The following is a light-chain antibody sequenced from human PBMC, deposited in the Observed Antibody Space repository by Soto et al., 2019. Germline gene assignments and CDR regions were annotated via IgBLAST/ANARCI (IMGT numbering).Light chain of an antibody. V-gene: IGKV3-15*01. CDR1: QSVSSN. CDR2: GAS. Sequence: EIVMTQSPATLSVSPGERPTLSCRASQSVSSNLAWYQQKTGQVPRLLLFGASTRATGIPARFSGSGSGTEFTLTISSLQSEDFAVYYCQQYNDWPLSFGGGTKVEIK. J-gene: IGKJ4*01. CDR3: QQYNDWPLS.